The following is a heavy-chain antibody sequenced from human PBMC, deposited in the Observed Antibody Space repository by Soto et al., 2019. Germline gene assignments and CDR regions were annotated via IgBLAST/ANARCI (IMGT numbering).Heavy chain of an antibody. CDR2: ISYDGSNK. V-gene: IGHV3-30-3*01. Sequence: GGSLRLSCAASGFTFSSYAMHWVRQAPGKGLEWVAVISYDGSNKYYADSVKGRFTISRDNSKNTLYLQMNSLRAEDTAAYYCAREGADSGYDLTFDYWGQGTLVTVSS. CDR1: GFTFSSYA. D-gene: IGHD5-12*01. J-gene: IGHJ4*02. CDR3: AREGADSGYDLTFDY.